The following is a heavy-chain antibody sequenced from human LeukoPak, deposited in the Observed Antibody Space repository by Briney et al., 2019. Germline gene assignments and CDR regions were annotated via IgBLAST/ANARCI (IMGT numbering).Heavy chain of an antibody. CDR2: MNPNSGHT. CDR3: ARGGDDVNDYFDY. D-gene: IGHD4-17*01. Sequence: GSSVKVSCKASGGTFSSYAISWVRQATGQGLEWMGWMNPNSGHTGYAQTFQGRVTMTRNTSMNTAYMELSSLRSEDTAIYYCARGGDDVNDYFDYWGLGTLVTVSS. CDR1: GGTFSSYA. J-gene: IGHJ4*02. V-gene: IGHV1-8*02.